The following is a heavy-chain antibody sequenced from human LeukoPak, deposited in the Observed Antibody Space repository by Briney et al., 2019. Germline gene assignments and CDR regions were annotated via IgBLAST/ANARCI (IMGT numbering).Heavy chain of an antibody. Sequence: GASVKVSCKVSGYTLTELSMHWVRQAPGKGLEWMGGFDPEDGETIYAQKFQGRVTMTEDTSTDTAYMELSSLRSEDTAVYYCATDLRAVAGSGFDYWGQGTLVTVSS. CDR3: ATDLRAVAGSGFDY. D-gene: IGHD6-19*01. CDR2: FDPEDGET. J-gene: IGHJ4*02. V-gene: IGHV1-24*01. CDR1: GYTLTELS.